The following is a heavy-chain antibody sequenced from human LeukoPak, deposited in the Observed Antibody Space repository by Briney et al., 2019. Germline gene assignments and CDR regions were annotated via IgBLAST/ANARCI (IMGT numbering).Heavy chain of an antibody. V-gene: IGHV1-18*01. Sequence: ASVKVSCKASGYSFSSCSISWVRQAPGQGLGWMGWISGYNGNTNYAQKFQGRVTLTTDTSTSTAYMELRSLRSDDTAIYYCARGLNWNYDLGWVAPWGQGTLVAVSS. J-gene: IGHJ5*02. CDR1: GYSFSSCS. D-gene: IGHD1-7*01. CDR2: ISGYNGNT. CDR3: ARGLNWNYDLGWVAP.